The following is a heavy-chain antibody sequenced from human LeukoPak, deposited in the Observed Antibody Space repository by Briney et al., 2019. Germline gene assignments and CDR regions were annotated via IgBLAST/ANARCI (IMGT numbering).Heavy chain of an antibody. D-gene: IGHD5-18*01. CDR3: ARRATTERGHSYGLDY. CDR1: GFTFSSYV. J-gene: IGHJ4*02. Sequence: PGGSLRLSCAASGFTFSSYVMSWVRQAPGKGLEWVSAISGSSSYIYDADSVKGRFTISRDNAKNSLYLQMNSLRAEDTAVYYCARRATTERGHSYGLDYWGQGTLVTVSS. CDR2: ISGSSSYI. V-gene: IGHV3-21*01.